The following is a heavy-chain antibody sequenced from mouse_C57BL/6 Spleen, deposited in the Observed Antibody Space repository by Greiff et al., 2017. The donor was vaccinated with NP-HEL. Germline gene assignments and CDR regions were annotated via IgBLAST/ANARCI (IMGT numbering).Heavy chain of an antibody. D-gene: IGHD1-1*01. V-gene: IGHV5-17*01. Sequence: EVKLMESGGGLVKPGGSLKLSCAASGFTFSDYGMHWVRQAPEKGLEWVAYISSGSSTIYYADTVKGRFTISRDNAKNTLFLQMTSLRSEDTAMYYCARGYYYGSEGFAYWGQGTLVTVSA. CDR2: ISSGSSTI. CDR3: ARGYYYGSEGFAY. CDR1: GFTFSDYG. J-gene: IGHJ3*01.